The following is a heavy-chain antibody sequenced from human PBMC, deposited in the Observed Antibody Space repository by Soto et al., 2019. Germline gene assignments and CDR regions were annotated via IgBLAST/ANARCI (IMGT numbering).Heavy chain of an antibody. J-gene: IGHJ6*02. D-gene: IGHD6-6*01. CDR2: IYPGDSDT. CDR1: GYSFTSYW. V-gene: IGHV5-51*01. CDR3: ARHRLAARDYYYGMDV. Sequence: GESLKISCEGSGYSFTSYWIGWVRQMPGKGLEWMGIIYPGDSDTRYSPSFQGQVTISADKSISTAYLQWSSLKASDTAMYYCARHRLAARDYYYGMDVWGQGTTVTVSS.